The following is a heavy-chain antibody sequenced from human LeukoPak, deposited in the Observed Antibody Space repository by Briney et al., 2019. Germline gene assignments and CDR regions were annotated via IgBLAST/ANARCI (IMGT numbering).Heavy chain of an antibody. Sequence: GGSLRLSCAASGFTFSSYWMNWVRQAPGKGLEWVANIKQDGSEKYYVDSVKGRFTISRDNAKNSLYLQMNSLRAEDTAVYYCASGGSYNSLYYWGQGTLVTVSS. CDR2: IKQDGSEK. V-gene: IGHV3-7*01. CDR3: ASGGSYNSLYY. D-gene: IGHD5-24*01. CDR1: GFTFSSYW. J-gene: IGHJ4*02.